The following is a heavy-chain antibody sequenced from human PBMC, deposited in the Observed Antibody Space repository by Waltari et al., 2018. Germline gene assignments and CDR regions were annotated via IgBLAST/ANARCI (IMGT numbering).Heavy chain of an antibody. CDR1: GGSLSSYY. CDR2: IYYSGST. CDR3: ARVPTGYYFDY. D-gene: IGHD4-4*01. Sequence: QVQLQESGPGLVKPSETLSLTCTVSGGSLSSYYWRWIRQPPGKGLAWIGYIYYSGSTNYYPSLKSRVTISVDTSKNQFSLKLSSVTAAATAVYYCARVPTGYYFDYWGQGTLVTVSS. V-gene: IGHV4-59*01. J-gene: IGHJ4*02.